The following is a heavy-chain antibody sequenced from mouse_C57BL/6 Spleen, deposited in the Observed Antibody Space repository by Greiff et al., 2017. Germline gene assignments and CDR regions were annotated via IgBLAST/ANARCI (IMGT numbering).Heavy chain of an antibody. D-gene: IGHD1-1*01. CDR2: ISSGSSTI. V-gene: IGHV5-17*01. CDR3: ARRYGSSYGFDV. Sequence: EVQLQESGGGLVKPGGSLKLSCAASGFTFSDYGLHWVRQAPEKGLEWVAYISSGSSTIYYAATVKGRFTISRDNAKNTLFLQMTSLRSEDTAMYYCARRYGSSYGFDVWGTGTTVTVSS. CDR1: GFTFSDYG. J-gene: IGHJ1*03.